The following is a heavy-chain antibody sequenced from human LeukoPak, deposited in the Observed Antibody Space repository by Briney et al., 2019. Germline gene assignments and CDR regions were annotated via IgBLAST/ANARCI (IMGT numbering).Heavy chain of an antibody. V-gene: IGHV4-34*01. J-gene: IGHJ4*02. D-gene: IGHD6-19*01. CDR3: ARGLSSGSDY. CDR2: INHSGST. CDR1: GGSFSGYY. Sequence: SETLSLTCAVYGGSFSGYYWSWIRQPPGKGLEWIGEINHSGSTNYNPSLKSRVTISVDTSKNQFSLKLSSVTAADTAVYYCARGLSSGSDYWGQGTLVTVSS.